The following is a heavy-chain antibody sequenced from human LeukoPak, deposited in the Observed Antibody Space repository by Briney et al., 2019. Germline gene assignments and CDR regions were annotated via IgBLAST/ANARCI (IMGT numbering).Heavy chain of an antibody. CDR2: IDSKTGNP. J-gene: IGHJ5*02. V-gene: IGHV7-4-1*02. D-gene: IGHD3-22*01. CDR3: ARDVGYYDSSGYYLGWFDP. Sequence: ASVKVSCKASGYTFTSYSINWVRQAPGQGLEWMGWIDSKTGNPTYAQGFTGRFVFSLDTSVTTTYLQISSLKAEDTAVYYCARDVGYYDSSGYYLGWFDPWGQGTLVTVSS. CDR1: GYTFTSYS.